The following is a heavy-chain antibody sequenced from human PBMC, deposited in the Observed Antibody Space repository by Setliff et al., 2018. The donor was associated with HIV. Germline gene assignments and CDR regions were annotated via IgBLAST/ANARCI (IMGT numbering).Heavy chain of an antibody. CDR3: ARGLVGATTLAMFDY. CDR1: DDSISSYY. Sequence: SETLSLTCTVSDDSISSYYWSWIRQPPGKGLEWIGYIYYTGTTKYNPSLKSRVTISIDTSKNQFSLKLTSVTAADTAAYYCARGLVGATTLAMFDYWGHGTLVTVSS. V-gene: IGHV4-59*01. CDR2: IYYTGTT. J-gene: IGHJ4*01. D-gene: IGHD1-26*01.